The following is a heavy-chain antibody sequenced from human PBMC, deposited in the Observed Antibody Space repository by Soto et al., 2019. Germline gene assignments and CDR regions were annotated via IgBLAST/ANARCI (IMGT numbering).Heavy chain of an antibody. CDR2: IYANGNT. D-gene: IGHD1-26*01. V-gene: IGHV4-4*09. J-gene: IGHJ4*02. CDR1: GDSINNFY. Sequence: QVQLQESGPGLVKPSGTLSLICTVSGDSINNFYWSWIRQSPGKGLEWIAYIYANGNTNHNPSLKSRVAISIDTSKSQFSLNLTSVTAADTAVYFCARGRSNGAFDSWGQEALVTVSS. CDR3: ARGRSNGAFDS.